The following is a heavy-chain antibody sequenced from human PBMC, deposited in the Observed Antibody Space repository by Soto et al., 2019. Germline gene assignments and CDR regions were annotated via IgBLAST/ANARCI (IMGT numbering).Heavy chain of an antibody. J-gene: IGHJ6*02. CDR2: IFSNDEK. CDR3: ARGAFNWNDGNYYYGMDV. V-gene: IGHV2-26*01. D-gene: IGHD1-1*01. CDR1: GFSLSNARMG. Sequence: LVNPTETLTLTCTVSGFSLSNARMGVSWIRQPPGKALEWLAHIFSNDEKSYSTSLKSRLTISKDTSKSQVVLTMTNMDPVDTATYYCARGAFNWNDGNYYYGMDVWGQGTTVTVSS.